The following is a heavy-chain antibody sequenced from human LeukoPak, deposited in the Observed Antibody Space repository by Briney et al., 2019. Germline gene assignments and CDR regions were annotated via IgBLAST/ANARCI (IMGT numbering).Heavy chain of an antibody. Sequence: SETLSLTCTVSGGSISSYYWSWIRQPAGKGLEWIGRIYTSGSTNYNPSLKSRVTMSVDTSKNQFSLKLSSVTAADTAVYYCARFSIRDPGPGVVTAARFFDYWGQGTLVTVSS. CDR1: GGSISSYY. J-gene: IGHJ4*02. CDR2: IYTSGST. V-gene: IGHV4-4*07. D-gene: IGHD2-21*02. CDR3: ARFSIRDPGPGVVTAARFFDY.